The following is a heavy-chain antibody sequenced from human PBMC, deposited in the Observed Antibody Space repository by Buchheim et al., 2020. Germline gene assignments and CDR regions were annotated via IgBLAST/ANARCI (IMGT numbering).Heavy chain of an antibody. D-gene: IGHD2-2*01. CDR3: ARASDIVVVPAADGGWFDP. CDR1: GGSISSGGYY. Sequence: QVQLQESGPGLVKPSQTLSLTCTVSGGSISSGGYYWSWIRQHPGKGREWIGYIYYSGSTYYNPSLKSRVTISVDTSKNQFSLKLGAVTAADTAVNYCARASDIVVVPAADGGWFDPWGQGTL. J-gene: IGHJ5*02. CDR2: IYYSGST. V-gene: IGHV4-31*03.